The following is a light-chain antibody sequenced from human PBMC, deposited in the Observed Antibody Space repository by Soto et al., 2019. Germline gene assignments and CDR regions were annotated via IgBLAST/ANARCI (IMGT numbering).Light chain of an antibody. CDR2: LNSDGSH. Sequence: QAVVTQSPSASDSLGASVKLTCTLSSGHSSYAIAWHQQQPEKGPRYLMKLNSDGSHSKGDGIPDRFSGSSSGAERYLTISSLQSEDEADYYCQTWGTGIQVFGTGTKLTVL. V-gene: IGLV4-69*01. CDR3: QTWGTGIQV. CDR1: SGHSSYA. J-gene: IGLJ1*01.